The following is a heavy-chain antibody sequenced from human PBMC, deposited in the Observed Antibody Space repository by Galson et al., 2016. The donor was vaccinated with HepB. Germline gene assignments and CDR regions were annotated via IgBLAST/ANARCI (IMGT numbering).Heavy chain of an antibody. CDR2: IKTKTDGGTT. V-gene: IGHV3-15*07. CDR3: TTDRVILVRGVIYYFDF. CDR1: GFTFSNAW. D-gene: IGHD3-10*01. Sequence: SLRLSCAASGFTFSNAWMNWVRQAPGKGLEWVGRIKTKTDGGTTDYAAPVKGRFTISRDDSKNTLYLQMNSLKTEDTAVYYCTTDRVILVRGVIYYFDFWGRGTLVTVSS. J-gene: IGHJ4*02.